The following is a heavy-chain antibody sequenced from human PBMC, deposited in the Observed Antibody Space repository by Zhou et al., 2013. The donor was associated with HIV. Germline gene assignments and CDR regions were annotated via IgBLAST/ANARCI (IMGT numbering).Heavy chain of an antibody. J-gene: IGHJ4*02. CDR1: GGTFNSYA. D-gene: IGHD2-21*01. CDR3: ARDFGGDEDS. Sequence: QVQLVQSGAEVKKPGSSVKVSCKASGGTFNSYAISWVRQAPGQGLEWVGGIIPVFGTTTYAQKFQGRVTITTDESTSTAYMELSSLRSEDTAVYYCARDFGGDEDSWGQGTLVTVSS. CDR2: IIPVFGTT. V-gene: IGHV1-69*05.